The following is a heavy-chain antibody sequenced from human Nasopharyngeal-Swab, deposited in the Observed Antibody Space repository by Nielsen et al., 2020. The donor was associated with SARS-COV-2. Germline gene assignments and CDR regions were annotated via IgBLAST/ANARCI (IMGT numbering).Heavy chain of an antibody. CDR1: GFTFSSYE. J-gene: IGHJ4*02. CDR3: AKDRGIVVVIGFDC. D-gene: IGHD3-22*01. Sequence: GGSLRLSCAASGFTFSSYEMNWVRQAPGKGLEWVSAISGSGGSTYYADSVKGRFTISRDNSKNTLYLQMNSLRAEDTAVYYCAKDRGIVVVIGFDCWGQGTLVTVSS. CDR2: ISGSGGST. V-gene: IGHV3-23*01.